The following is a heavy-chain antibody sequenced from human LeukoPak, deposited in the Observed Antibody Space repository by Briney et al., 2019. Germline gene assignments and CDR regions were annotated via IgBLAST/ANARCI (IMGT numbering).Heavy chain of an antibody. J-gene: IGHJ6*02. CDR2: IYYSGST. CDR3: ACSGGSFYYYYGMDV. CDR1: GVSISSGGYY. V-gene: IGHV4-31*03. Sequence: SETLSLTCTVSGVSISSGGYYWSWIRQHPGKGLEWIGYIYYSGSTYYNPSLKSRVTISVDTSKNQFSLKLSSVTAADTAVYYCACSGGSFYYYYGMDVWGQGTTVTVSS. D-gene: IGHD2-15*01.